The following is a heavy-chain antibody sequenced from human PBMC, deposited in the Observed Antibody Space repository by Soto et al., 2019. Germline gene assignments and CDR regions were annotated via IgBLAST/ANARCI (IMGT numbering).Heavy chain of an antibody. CDR3: AFLLDCTNGVCRADY. V-gene: IGHV1-69*02. CDR1: GGSFSSYT. CDR2: IIPMLAIA. Sequence: QVQLVQSGAEVKKPGSSVKVSCEASGGSFSSYTISWVRQAPGQGLEWMGRIIPMLAIANYAQKFQGRVTFTADKSTSTAYMELSSLRSEDTAMYYCAFLLDCTNGVCRADYCSLGTLVTVSS. D-gene: IGHD2-8*01. J-gene: IGHJ4*02.